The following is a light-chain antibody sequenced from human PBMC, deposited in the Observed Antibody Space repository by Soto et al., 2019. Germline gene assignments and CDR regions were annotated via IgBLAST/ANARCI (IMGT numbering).Light chain of an antibody. Sequence: EFVLTHSPGTLSLSRWEIATLSCRASQTVRNNYLAWYQQKPGQAPRLLIYDASNRATGIPDRFSGSGSGTDFTLTISRLEPEDFAVYYCQQYGSSGTLGQGTKVDIK. J-gene: IGKJ1*01. CDR3: QQYGSSGT. V-gene: IGKV3-20*01. CDR1: QTVRNNY. CDR2: DAS.